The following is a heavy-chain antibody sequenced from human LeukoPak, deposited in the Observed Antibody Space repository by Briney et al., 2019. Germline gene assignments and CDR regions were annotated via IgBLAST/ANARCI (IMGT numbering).Heavy chain of an antibody. J-gene: IGHJ6*02. CDR1: GFTFSSYW. CDR3: ARGGFGHAMDV. V-gene: IGHV3-74*01. CDR2: INNDGSGT. Sequence: PGGSLRLSCAASGFTFSSYWMHWVRQAPGKGLVWVSVINNDGSGTNYADSVKGRSTISRDNAKNTLYLQMTSLGAEDTAVYYCARGGFGHAMDVWGQGTTVTVSS. D-gene: IGHD3-10*01.